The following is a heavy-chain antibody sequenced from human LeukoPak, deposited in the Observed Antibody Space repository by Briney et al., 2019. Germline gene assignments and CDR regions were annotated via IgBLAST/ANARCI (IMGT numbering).Heavy chain of an antibody. CDR2: IYPGDSDT. J-gene: IGHJ6*03. CDR1: GYSFTSYW. CDR3: ARGGRTSCLSCYQLYHYMDV. D-gene: IGHD2-2*01. V-gene: IGHV5-51*03. Sequence: GESLKISCKGSGYSFTSYWIGWVRQMPGKGLEWMGIIYPGDSDTRYSPSFQGQVTISADKSISTAYLQWSSLKASDTAMYYCARGGRTSCLSCYQLYHYMDVWGKGTTVTVSS.